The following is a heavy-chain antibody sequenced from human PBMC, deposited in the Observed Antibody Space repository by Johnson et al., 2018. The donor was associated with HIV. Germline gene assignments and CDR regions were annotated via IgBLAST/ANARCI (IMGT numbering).Heavy chain of an antibody. Sequence: QMQLVESGGGVVQPGRSLRLSCAASGLTFSSYGMHWVRQAPGKGLEWVAVISYDGSNKYYADSVKGRFSISRDNSRNTLYLQMNSLRAEDTAVYYCARAKYGGAFDVWGQGTMVSVSS. V-gene: IGHV3-30*03. CDR2: ISYDGSNK. CDR3: ARAKYGGAFDV. J-gene: IGHJ3*01. CDR1: GLTFSSYG. D-gene: IGHD3-16*01.